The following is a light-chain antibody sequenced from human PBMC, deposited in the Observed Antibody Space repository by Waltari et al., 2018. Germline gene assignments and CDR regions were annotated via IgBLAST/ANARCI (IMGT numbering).Light chain of an antibody. J-gene: IGLJ2*01. CDR2: HDN. CDR3: QAWDRSIVV. V-gene: IGLV3-1*01. CDR1: QLEEKF. Sequence: SYELTQPPSVSVSQGPAARITCSGVQLEEKFACWYLRKPAQSPVLVIYHDNKRPSGIPERFSGSNSGNTATLTISGTQAMYEAEYYCQAWDRSIVVFGGGTKLTVL.